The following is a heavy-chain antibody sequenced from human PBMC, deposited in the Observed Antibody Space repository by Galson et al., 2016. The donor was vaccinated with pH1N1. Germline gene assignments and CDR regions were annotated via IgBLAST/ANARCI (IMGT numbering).Heavy chain of an antibody. Sequence: SETLSLTCALYGGSFSGHYWSWIRQSPGKGLEWIGEISHSGRSDYNPSLEGRVTVSIDTSMNQFSLNLMSVAAADTAVYYCARHLTSGFPGIEVAARRRPFDIWGPGTMVIVSS. CDR2: ISHSGRS. J-gene: IGHJ3*02. CDR1: GGSFSGHY. CDR3: ARHLTSGFPGIEVAARRRPFDI. V-gene: IGHV4-34*01. D-gene: IGHD6-19*01.